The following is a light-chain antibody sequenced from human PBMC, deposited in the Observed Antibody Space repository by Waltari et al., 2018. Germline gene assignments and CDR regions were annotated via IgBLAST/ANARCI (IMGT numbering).Light chain of an antibody. Sequence: QAVLTQPSSLSASPGASARLTCPLRSGINVGTYRIYWYQQKPGSPPHYLLRYKSDSDKQQGSGVPSRFSGSKDASANAGILLISGLQSEDEADYYCMIWHSSAWVFGGGTKLTVL. J-gene: IGLJ3*02. CDR3: MIWHSSAWV. CDR2: YKSDSDK. CDR1: SGINVGTYR. V-gene: IGLV5-45*02.